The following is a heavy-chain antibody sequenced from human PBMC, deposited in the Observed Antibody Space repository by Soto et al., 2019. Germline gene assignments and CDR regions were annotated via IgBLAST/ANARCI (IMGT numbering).Heavy chain of an antibody. CDR2: ISAYNGNT. V-gene: IGHV1-18*01. D-gene: IGHD6-19*01. CDR3: ARTRAKRWTGYSSGWYVGWFDP. J-gene: IGHJ5*02. CDR1: GYTFTSYG. Sequence: ASVKVSCKASGYTFTSYGISWVRQAPGQGLEWMGWISAYNGNTSYAQKLQGRVTMTTDTSTSTAYMELRSLRSDDTAVYYCARTRAKRWTGYSSGWYVGWFDPWGQGTLVTVSS.